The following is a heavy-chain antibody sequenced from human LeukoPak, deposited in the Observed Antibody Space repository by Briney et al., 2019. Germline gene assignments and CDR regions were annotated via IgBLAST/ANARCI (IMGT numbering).Heavy chain of an antibody. V-gene: IGHV3-23*01. J-gene: IGHJ4*02. Sequence: RGSLRLSCAASGFTFSSYAMSWVRQAPGKGLEWVSAISGSGGSTYYADSVKGRFTISRDNSKNTLYLQMNSLRAEDTGVYYCARYCSGASCYPGLDYWGEGTLVTVSS. CDR2: ISGSGGST. CDR3: ARYCSGASCYPGLDY. D-gene: IGHD2-2*01. CDR1: GFTFSSYA.